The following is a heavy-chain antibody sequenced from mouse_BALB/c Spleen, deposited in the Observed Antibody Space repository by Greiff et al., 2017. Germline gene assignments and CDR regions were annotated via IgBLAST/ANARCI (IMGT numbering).Heavy chain of an antibody. CDR2: IDPANGNT. CDR1: GFNIKDTY. CDR3: ARSDDGRRFDY. J-gene: IGHJ2*01. Sequence: EVQLQQSGAELVKPGASVKLSCTASGFNIKDTYMHWVKQRPEQGLEWIGRIDPANGNTKYDPKFQGKATITADTSSNTAYLQLSSLTSEDTAVYYCARSDDGRRFDYWGQGTTLTVSS. D-gene: IGHD1-2*01. V-gene: IGHV14-3*02.